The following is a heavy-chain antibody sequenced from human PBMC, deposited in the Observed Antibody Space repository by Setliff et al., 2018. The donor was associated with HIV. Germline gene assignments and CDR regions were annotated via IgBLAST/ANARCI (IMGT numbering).Heavy chain of an antibody. V-gene: IGHV2-70*16. D-gene: IGHD1-1*01. CDR2: IDWDDDK. Sequence: ESGPMLVNPTQTLTLTCTFSGFSLSTSGMCVSWIRQPPGKALEWLARIDWDDDKFYSTSLKTRLTISKDTSKNQVVLTMTNMDPVDTATYYCARIRTTHYYYMDVWGKGTTVTVSS. J-gene: IGHJ6*03. CDR1: GFSLSTSGMC. CDR3: ARIRTTHYYYMDV.